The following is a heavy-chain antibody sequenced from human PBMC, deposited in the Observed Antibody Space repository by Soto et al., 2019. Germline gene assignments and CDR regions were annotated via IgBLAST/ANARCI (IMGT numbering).Heavy chain of an antibody. V-gene: IGHV3-23*01. D-gene: IGHD2-15*01. Sequence: DVQSLESGGGLVQPEGSLRLSCAASGFTFSSYAMGWVRQGPWKGLEWVAVVSIGGSTHYADSVRGRFTISRDNSKNTLSLQMNSLTAEDTAVYFCAKRRGAGGHFDYWGQGALVTVSS. J-gene: IGHJ4*02. CDR3: AKRRGAGGHFDY. CDR2: VSIGGST. CDR1: GFTFSSYA.